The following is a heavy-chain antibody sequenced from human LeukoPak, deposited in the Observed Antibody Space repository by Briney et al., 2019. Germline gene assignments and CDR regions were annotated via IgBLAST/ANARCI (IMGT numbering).Heavy chain of an antibody. CDR2: ISYDGSDK. CDR1: GFTFSSYG. J-gene: IGHJ1*01. Sequence: GGSLRLSCAASGFTFSSYGLHWVRQAPGKGLEWEAIISYDGSDKYYADSVKGRFTISRDNSQNTLYLQMNSLRTEDTAVYYCARDDSYSSSWYHFQHWGQGTLVTVSS. V-gene: IGHV3-30-3*01. CDR3: ARDDSYSSSWYHFQH. D-gene: IGHD6-13*01.